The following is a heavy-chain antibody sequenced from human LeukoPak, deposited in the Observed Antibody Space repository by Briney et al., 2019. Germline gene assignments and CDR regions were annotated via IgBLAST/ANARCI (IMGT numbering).Heavy chain of an antibody. D-gene: IGHD3-16*01. CDR3: ASGDSWGCPTCDYYYYYGMDV. V-gene: IGHV1-69*01. CDR1: GGTFSSYA. J-gene: IGHJ6*02. Sequence: ASVKVSCKASGGTFSSYAISWVRQAPGQGLEWMGGIIPIFGTANYAQKFQGRVTITADESTSTAYMELSSLRSEDTAVYYCASGDSWGCPTCDYYYYYGMDVWGQGTTATVSS. CDR2: IIPIFGTA.